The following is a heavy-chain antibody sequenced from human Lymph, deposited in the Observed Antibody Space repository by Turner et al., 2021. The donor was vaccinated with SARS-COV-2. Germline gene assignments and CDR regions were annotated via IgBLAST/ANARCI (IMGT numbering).Heavy chain of an antibody. CDR1: GFTFSHYG. Sequence: QVQLVESGGGVVQSGRSMRLSCVASGFTFSHYGMRWVRQAPGKGLEWVAVIWYDGSNKYYGDSVKGHFAISRDNSRNTLYLEMSSLRVEDTAVYYCARMYSSSLGHFDYWGQGTLVTVSS. CDR3: ARMYSSSLGHFDY. V-gene: IGHV3-33*01. J-gene: IGHJ4*02. D-gene: IGHD6-6*01. CDR2: IWYDGSNK.